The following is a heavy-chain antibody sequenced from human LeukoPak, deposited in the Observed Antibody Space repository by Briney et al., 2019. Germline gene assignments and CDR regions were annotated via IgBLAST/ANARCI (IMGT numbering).Heavy chain of an antibody. D-gene: IGHD3-3*01. Sequence: GGSLRLSCAASGFTFSSYGMHWVRQAPGKGLEWVAVISYDGSNKYYADSVKGRFTISRDNSKNTLYLQMNSLRAEDTAVYYCAKGDDFWSGYVYGMDVWGQGTTVTVSS. V-gene: IGHV3-30*18. CDR1: GFTFSSYG. CDR2: ISYDGSNK. CDR3: AKGDDFWSGYVYGMDV. J-gene: IGHJ6*02.